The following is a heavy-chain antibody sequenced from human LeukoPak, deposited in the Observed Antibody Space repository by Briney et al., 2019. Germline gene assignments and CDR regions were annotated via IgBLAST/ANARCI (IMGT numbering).Heavy chain of an antibody. CDR2: IHPEGNEK. J-gene: IGHJ4*02. V-gene: IGHV3-7*04. Sequence: GRSLRLSCAVSGFTFSNFWMSWVSQAPGSGLEWVANIHPEGNEKYHVESVKGRFTISRDNAKNSLFLQMNGLRVEDTAVYYCARGDAFSGDHWGQGTLVTASS. CDR1: GFTFSNFW. CDR3: ARGDAFSGDH.